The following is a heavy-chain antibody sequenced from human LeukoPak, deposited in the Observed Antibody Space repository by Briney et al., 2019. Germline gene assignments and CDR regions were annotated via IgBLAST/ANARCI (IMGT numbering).Heavy chain of an antibody. Sequence: SETLSLTCTVSGGSISSGDYYWSWIRQPPGKGLEWIGYIYYSGSTYYNPSLKSRVTISVDTSKNQFSLNLSSVTAADTAVYYCARVRGYYGTTDYWGQGTLVTVSS. CDR3: ARVRGYYGTTDY. V-gene: IGHV4-30-4*08. J-gene: IGHJ4*02. CDR1: GGSISSGDYY. CDR2: IYYSGST. D-gene: IGHD3-10*01.